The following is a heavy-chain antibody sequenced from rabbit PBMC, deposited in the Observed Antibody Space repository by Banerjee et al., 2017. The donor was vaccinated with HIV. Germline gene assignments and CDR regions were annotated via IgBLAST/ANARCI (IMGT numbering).Heavy chain of an antibody. Sequence: QEQLEESGGDLVKPEGSLTLTCTASGFSFSSSYWICWVRQAPGKGLESIACIDTGTSGSAYYASWAKGRFTISKTSSTTVTLQMTSLTAADTATYFCARDYGLWGPGTLVTVS. CDR2: IDTGTSGSA. CDR3: ARDYGL. V-gene: IGHV1S45*01. CDR1: GFSFSSSYW. D-gene: IGHD6-1*01. J-gene: IGHJ4*01.